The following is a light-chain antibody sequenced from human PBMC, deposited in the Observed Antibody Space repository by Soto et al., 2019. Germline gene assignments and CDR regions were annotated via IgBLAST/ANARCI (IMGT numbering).Light chain of an antibody. Sequence: DIVMTQSPLSLPVTPGEPASISCRSSQSLLHSNGYNYLDWYLQKPGQSPQLLIYLGSNRASGVTGKFRDRRTCKDFTPKNNKGRGQDVRVYYYKQNLQTPRSFCQCTKLEIK. J-gene: IGKJ2*01. V-gene: IGKV2-28*01. CDR2: LGS. CDR3: KQNLQTPRS. CDR1: QSLLHSNGYNY.